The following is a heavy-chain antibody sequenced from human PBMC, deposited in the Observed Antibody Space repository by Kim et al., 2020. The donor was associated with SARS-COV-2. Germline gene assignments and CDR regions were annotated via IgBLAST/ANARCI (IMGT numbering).Heavy chain of an antibody. J-gene: IGHJ4*02. CDR3: AKCLWIRVYYPFDY. V-gene: IGHV3-30*02. D-gene: IGHD3-22*01. Sequence: YAEYVKGRFTISRDKSTNTLYLQMNSLRAEDTAVYYCAKCLWIRVYYPFDYWGQGALVTVSS.